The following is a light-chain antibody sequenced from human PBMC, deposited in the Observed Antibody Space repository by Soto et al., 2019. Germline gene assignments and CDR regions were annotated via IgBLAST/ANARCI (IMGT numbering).Light chain of an antibody. J-gene: IGKJ1*01. V-gene: IGKV3-20*01. CDR2: AAS. CDR1: QNITGNN. Sequence: EIVMTQSPGTLSVSPGERATLSCRASQNITGNNLAWYQQKRGQAPRLLIYAASRRATGIPVRFSGSGSGTDFTLTISRLEPEDFARYFCQQYSAPSWTFGQGTKVDIK. CDR3: QQYSAPSWT.